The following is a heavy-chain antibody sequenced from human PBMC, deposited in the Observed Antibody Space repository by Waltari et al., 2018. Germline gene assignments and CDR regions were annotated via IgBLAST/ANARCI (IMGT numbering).Heavy chain of an antibody. Sequence: EVQLVESGGGLVQPGGSLSLSCAASGFTFSSYWIYWVRQAPGKGLVYVSRINNDGSGTTYTDSVKGRFTVSRDNAKNTLYLQMNSLRVEDTARYYCARGGAYHAFDIWGQGTVVTVSS. CDR3: ARGGAYHAFDI. CDR2: INNDGSGT. V-gene: IGHV3-74*01. CDR1: GFTFSSYW. J-gene: IGHJ3*02. D-gene: IGHD2-2*01.